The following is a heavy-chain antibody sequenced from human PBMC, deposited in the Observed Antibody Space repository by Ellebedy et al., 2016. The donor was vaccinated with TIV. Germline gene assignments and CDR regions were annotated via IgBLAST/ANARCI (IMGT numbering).Heavy chain of an antibody. CDR3: ARHPSVAGPGDV. V-gene: IGHV3-72*01. Sequence: GGSLRLSCAASGFTFSDHYMAWVRQAPGKGLEWVGRSKNKANSHTSEYATSVKVRFTISRDDSKNSLYLQMNSLKTEDTAVYYCARHPSVAGPGDVWGQGTTVTVSS. CDR2: SKNKANSHTS. D-gene: IGHD6-19*01. CDR1: GFTFSDHY. J-gene: IGHJ6*02.